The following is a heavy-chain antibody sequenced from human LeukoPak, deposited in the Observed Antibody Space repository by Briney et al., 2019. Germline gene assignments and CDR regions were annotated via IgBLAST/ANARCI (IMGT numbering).Heavy chain of an antibody. CDR3: ARDHRSSPVLRYFDWIVRNWFDP. D-gene: IGHD3-9*01. J-gene: IGHJ5*02. CDR1: GGSISSYY. Sequence: SETLSLTCTVSGGSISSYYWSWIRQPPGKGLEWIGYIYYSGSTNYNPSLKSRVTISVDTSKNQFSLKLSSVTAADAAVYYCARDHRSSPVLRYFDWIVRNWFDPWGQGTLVTVSS. CDR2: IYYSGST. V-gene: IGHV4-59*01.